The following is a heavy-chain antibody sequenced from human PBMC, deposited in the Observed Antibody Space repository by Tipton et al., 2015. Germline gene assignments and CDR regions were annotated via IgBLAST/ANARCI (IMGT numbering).Heavy chain of an antibody. Sequence: SLRLSCAASGFTFSNYALSWVRQAPGKGLEWVSTISGGGMSTYYADSVKGRFTISRDNSKNTLYLQMNSLRADDTAVYFCARGPLSGTDRDYFFDMWGQGTSATVSS. D-gene: IGHD2-2*01. V-gene: IGHV3-23*01. CDR3: ARGPLSGTDRDYFFDM. CDR1: GFTFSNYA. J-gene: IGHJ3*02. CDR2: ISGGGMST.